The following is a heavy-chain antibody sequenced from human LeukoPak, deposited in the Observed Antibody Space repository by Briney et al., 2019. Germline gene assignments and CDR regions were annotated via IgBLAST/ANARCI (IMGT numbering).Heavy chain of an antibody. V-gene: IGHV3-23*01. CDR2: ISGSGGST. D-gene: IGHD3-3*01. Sequence: GGSLRLSCSASVFTFSSYAMSRVRQAPGKGLEWVSAISGSGGSTYYADSVKGRFTISRDNSKNTLYLQMNSLRAEDTAVYYCAKDQSGLRFLEWLSPFDYWGQGTLVTVSS. CDR3: AKDQSGLRFLEWLSPFDY. J-gene: IGHJ4*02. CDR1: VFTFSSYA.